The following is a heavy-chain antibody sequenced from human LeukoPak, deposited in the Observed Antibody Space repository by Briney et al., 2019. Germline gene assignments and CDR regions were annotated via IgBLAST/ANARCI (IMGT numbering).Heavy chain of an antibody. J-gene: IGHJ5*02. CDR3: ARSGWAYYDFWSGYYNNWFDP. CDR2: IIPILGIA. D-gene: IGHD3-3*01. V-gene: IGHV1-69*02. CDR1: GGTFSSYT. Sequence: ASVKVSCKASGGTFSSYTISWVRQAPGQGLEWMGRIIPILGIANYAQKFQGRVTITADKSTSTAYMELSSLRSEDTAVYYCARSGWAYYDFWSGYYNNWFDPWGQGTLVTVSS.